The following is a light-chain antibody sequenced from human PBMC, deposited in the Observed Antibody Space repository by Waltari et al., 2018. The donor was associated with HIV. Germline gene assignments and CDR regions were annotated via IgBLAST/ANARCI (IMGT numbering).Light chain of an antibody. CDR1: PSTIGSDS. CDR3: AAWDDSLEGIWV. Sequence: QSVLNPPPSAPATPGPGVTISCSGSPSTIGSDSLYWYQQLPGTSPKLLIYRNNQRPSGVPDRFSGSKSGTSASLAISGLRSEDEADYYCAAWDDSLEGIWVLGGGTKLTVL. V-gene: IGLV1-47*01. J-gene: IGLJ3*02. CDR2: RNN.